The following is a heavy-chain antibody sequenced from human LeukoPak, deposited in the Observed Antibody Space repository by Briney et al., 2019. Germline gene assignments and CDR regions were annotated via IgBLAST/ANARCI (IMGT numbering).Heavy chain of an antibody. J-gene: IGHJ5*02. V-gene: IGHV1-2*02. Sequence: GASVKVSCKASGYTFTGYYMHWVRQAPGQGLEWMGWINPNSGGTNYAQKFQGRVTMTRDTSISTAYMELSRLRSDDTAVYYCARDYPSIAASLGFDPWGQGTLVTVSS. CDR3: ARDYPSIAASLGFDP. D-gene: IGHD6-6*01. CDR2: INPNSGGT. CDR1: GYTFTGYY.